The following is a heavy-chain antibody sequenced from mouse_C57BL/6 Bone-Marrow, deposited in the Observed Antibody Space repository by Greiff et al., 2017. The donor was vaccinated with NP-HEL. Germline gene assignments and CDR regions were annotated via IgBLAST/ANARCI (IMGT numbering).Heavy chain of an antibody. CDR1: GYTFTSYW. D-gene: IGHD2-2*01. Sequence: QVQLQQPGAELVKPGASVKLSCKASGYTFTSYWMQWVKQRPGQGLEWIGEIDPSDSYPNYNQKFKGKATLTVDTSSSTAYMQRSSLTSEDSAVYYCAIWFRYYFDYWGQGTTLTVSS. V-gene: IGHV1-50*01. J-gene: IGHJ2*01. CDR2: IDPSDSYP. CDR3: AIWFRYYFDY.